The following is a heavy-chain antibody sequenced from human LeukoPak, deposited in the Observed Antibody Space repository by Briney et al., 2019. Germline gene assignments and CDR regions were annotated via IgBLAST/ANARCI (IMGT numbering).Heavy chain of an antibody. Sequence: GGSLRLSCAASGFTFSSYRMNWVRQAPGKGLEWVSYMNSSDTTIYYADSVKGRFTISRDNAKNSLYLQMNCLRDEDTAVYYCARGYNWFDPWGQGTLVTVSS. V-gene: IGHV3-48*02. CDR3: ARGYNWFDP. CDR2: MNSSDTTI. CDR1: GFTFSSYR. J-gene: IGHJ5*02.